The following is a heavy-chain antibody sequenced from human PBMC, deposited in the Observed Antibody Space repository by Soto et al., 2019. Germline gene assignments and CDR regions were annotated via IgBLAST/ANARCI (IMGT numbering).Heavy chain of an antibody. J-gene: IGHJ6*02. CDR3: ASPNCSSTSCYLANYYYYGMDV. D-gene: IGHD2-2*01. CDR2: NIPIFGTA. CDR1: GGTFSSYA. Sequence: QVQLVQSGAEVKKPGSSVKVSCKASGGTFSSYAISWVRQAPGQGLEWMGGNIPIFGTANYAQKFQGRVTITADESTSTAYMELSSLRSEDTAVYYCASPNCSSTSCYLANYYYYGMDVWGQGTTVTVSS. V-gene: IGHV1-69*01.